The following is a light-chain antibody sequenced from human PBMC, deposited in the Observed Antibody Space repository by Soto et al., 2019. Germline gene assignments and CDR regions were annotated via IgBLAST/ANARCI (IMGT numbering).Light chain of an antibody. CDR1: QSISSY. CDR2: AAS. Sequence: IQLTQSPSSLSASVGDRVTTTCRASQSISSYLNWYQQKPGKAPKLLIYAASTLQSGVPSRFSGSGSGTDFTLTISSLQPEDVATYYCQKYNSVPFTFGPGTKVDIK. J-gene: IGKJ3*01. V-gene: IGKV1-27*01. CDR3: QKYNSVPFT.